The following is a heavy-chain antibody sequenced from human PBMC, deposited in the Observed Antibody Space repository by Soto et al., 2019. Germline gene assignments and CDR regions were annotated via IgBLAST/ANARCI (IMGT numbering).Heavy chain of an antibody. J-gene: IGHJ4*02. V-gene: IGHV3-48*01. CDR2: ISSSSSTI. CDR1: GFTFSSYS. CDR3: ARPGGQYCSSTSCYGY. D-gene: IGHD2-2*01. Sequence: EVQLVESGGGLVQPGGSLRLSCAASGFTFSSYSMNWVRQAPGKGLEWVSYISSSSSTIYYADSVKGRFTISRDNAKNSLSLQMNSLRAEDTAVYYCARPGGQYCSSTSCYGYWGQGTLVTVSS.